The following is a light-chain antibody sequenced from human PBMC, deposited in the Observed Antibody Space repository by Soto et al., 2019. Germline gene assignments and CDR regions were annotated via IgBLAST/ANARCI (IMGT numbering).Light chain of an antibody. Sequence: DIQMTQSPSTLSASVGDRVTITCRASQSISSWLAWYQQKPGKAPKLLIYKASSLQIAVPSRFSGGGSGTEFTLTISSLQPDDFATYYCQQYNSYSCTFGQGTKVESK. CDR1: QSISSW. J-gene: IGKJ1*01. V-gene: IGKV1-5*03. CDR2: KAS. CDR3: QQYNSYSCT.